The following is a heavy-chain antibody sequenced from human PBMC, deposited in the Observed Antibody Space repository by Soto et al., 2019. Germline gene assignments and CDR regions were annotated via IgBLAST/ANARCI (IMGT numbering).Heavy chain of an antibody. CDR3: ARDRGYCTNGVCSIFDF. CDR1: GESVTNYF. CDR2: MYHGGRT. V-gene: IGHV4-59*02. J-gene: IGHJ4*02. D-gene: IGHD2-8*01. Sequence: SETLSLTCTVSGESVTNYFWSCIRQPPGKGLEWIGHMYHGGRTNYSPSLKSRVKMSLDSSKNQFSLNLSSVTAADTAVYFCARDRGYCTNGVCSIFDFWGQGVLVAVSS.